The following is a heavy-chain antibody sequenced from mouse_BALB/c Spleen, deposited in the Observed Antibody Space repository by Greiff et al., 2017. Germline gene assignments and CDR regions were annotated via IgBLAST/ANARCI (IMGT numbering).Heavy chain of an antibody. CDR1: GFTFSSYG. V-gene: IGHV5-6*01. Sequence: EVQRVESGGDLVKPGGSLKLSCAASGFTFSSYGMSWVRQTPDKRLEWVATISSGGSYTYYPDSVKGRFTISRDNAKNTLYLQMSSLKSEDTAMYYCARQEITTRVYYYAMDYWGQGTSVTVSS. J-gene: IGHJ4*01. CDR3: ARQEITTRVYYYAMDY. CDR2: ISSGGSYT. D-gene: IGHD2-4*01.